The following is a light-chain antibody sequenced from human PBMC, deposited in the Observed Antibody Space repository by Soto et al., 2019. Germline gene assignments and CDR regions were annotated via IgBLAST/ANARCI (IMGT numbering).Light chain of an antibody. J-gene: IGKJ1*01. Sequence: DIQMTQSPSTLSASVGDRVTITCRASQSISSWLAWYQQKPGKAPKLLIYDASSLESGVPSRFSGSGSGTEFTLTIRSLQSDYFATYYCQQYNSYPWTFGQGTKVEIK. CDR1: QSISSW. CDR2: DAS. V-gene: IGKV1-5*01. CDR3: QQYNSYPWT.